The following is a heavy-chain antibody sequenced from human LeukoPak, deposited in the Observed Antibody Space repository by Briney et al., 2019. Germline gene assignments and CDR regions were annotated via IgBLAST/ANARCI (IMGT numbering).Heavy chain of an antibody. CDR2: ISAYNGNT. CDR3: ARKVAAAGTLAWFDP. Sequence: ASVKVSCKASGYTFTSYGISWVRQAPGQGLKWMGWISAYNGNTNYAQKLQGRVTMTTDTSTSTAYMELRSLRSDDTAVYYCARKVAAAGTLAWFDPWGQGTLVTVSS. J-gene: IGHJ5*02. CDR1: GYTFTSYG. D-gene: IGHD6-13*01. V-gene: IGHV1-18*01.